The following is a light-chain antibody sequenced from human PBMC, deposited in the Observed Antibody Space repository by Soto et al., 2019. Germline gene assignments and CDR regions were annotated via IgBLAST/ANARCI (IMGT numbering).Light chain of an antibody. CDR2: GAS. CDR1: QSVSNN. V-gene: IGKV3-15*01. Sequence: EIVLTQSPATLSVFPGEKATLSCGASQSVSNNLAWYHQKPGQAPRPLIYGASTRATGVPARFSGSRSGTEFTLTISSLQSEDSAIYYCQQYSSWPFTFGPGTKVAIE. J-gene: IGKJ3*01. CDR3: QQYSSWPFT.